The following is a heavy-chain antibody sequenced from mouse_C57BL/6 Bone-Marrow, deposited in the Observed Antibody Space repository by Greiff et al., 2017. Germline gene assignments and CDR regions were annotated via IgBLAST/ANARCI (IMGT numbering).Heavy chain of an antibody. CDR2: ISSGGSYT. V-gene: IGHV5-6*02. D-gene: IGHD2-5*01. Sequence: DVKLVESGGDLVKPGGSLKLSCAASGFTFSSYGMSWVRQTPDKRLEWVATISSGGSYTYYPDSVKGRFTISRDNAKNTLYLQMSSLKSEDTAMYYCARQEDYSNFYAMDYWGQGTSVTVSS. CDR1: GFTFSSYG. CDR3: ARQEDYSNFYAMDY. J-gene: IGHJ4*01.